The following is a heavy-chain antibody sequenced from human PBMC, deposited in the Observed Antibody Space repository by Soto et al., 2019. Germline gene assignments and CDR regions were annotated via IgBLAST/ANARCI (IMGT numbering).Heavy chain of an antibody. D-gene: IGHD3-10*01. J-gene: IGHJ6*02. CDR2: IYPGDSDT. CDR1: GYSFTSYW. CDR3: ASFPMVRGVIGDYGMEG. Sequence: GESLKISCKGSGYSFTSYWIGWVRQMPGKGLERMWIIYPGDSDTRYSPSFQGQVTISADKSISTAYLQWSSLKASDTAMYYCASFPMVRGVIGDYGMEGWGQGTTVTVPS. V-gene: IGHV5-51*01.